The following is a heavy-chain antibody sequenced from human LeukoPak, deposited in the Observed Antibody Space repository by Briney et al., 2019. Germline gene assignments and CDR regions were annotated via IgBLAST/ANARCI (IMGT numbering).Heavy chain of an antibody. V-gene: IGHV4-34*01. CDR3: ARVNLFKLPFDY. CDR2: INHSGST. J-gene: IGHJ4*02. Sequence: SETLSLTCAVYGGSFSGYYWSWLRQPPGKGLEWIGEINHSGSTNYNPSLKSRVTISVDTSKNQFSLKLSSVTAADTAVYYCARVNLFKLPFDYWGQGTLVTVSS. D-gene: IGHD2-15*01. CDR1: GGSFSGYY.